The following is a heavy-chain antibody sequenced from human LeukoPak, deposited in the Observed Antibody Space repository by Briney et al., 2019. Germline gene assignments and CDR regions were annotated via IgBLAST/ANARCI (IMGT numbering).Heavy chain of an antibody. CDR2: VGHSGSA. Sequence: SETLSLTCAVSGGSFSAYFWRWIRQPPGKGLEWIGDVGHSGSADYNPSLKSRVTISADPSKSQFSLKLTSVTAADTAVYYCATRGDYSDTSGNSYDALDIWGQGTMVTVSS. V-gene: IGHV4-34*01. CDR1: GGSFSAYF. J-gene: IGHJ3*02. CDR3: ATRGDYSDTSGNSYDALDI. D-gene: IGHD3-22*01.